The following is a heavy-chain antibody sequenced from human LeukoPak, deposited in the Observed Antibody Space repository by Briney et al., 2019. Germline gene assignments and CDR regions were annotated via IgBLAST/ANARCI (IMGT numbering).Heavy chain of an antibody. CDR1: GFTFSSYW. CDR3: ARPVAGHYYYYGMDV. Sequence: GGSLRLSCAASGFTFSSYWMHWVRQAPGKGLVWVSRINTDGSSTSYADSVKGRFTISRDNAKNSLYLQMNSLRAEDTAVYYCARPVAGHYYYYGMDVWGQGTTVTVSS. CDR2: INTDGSST. J-gene: IGHJ6*02. V-gene: IGHV3-74*01. D-gene: IGHD6-19*01.